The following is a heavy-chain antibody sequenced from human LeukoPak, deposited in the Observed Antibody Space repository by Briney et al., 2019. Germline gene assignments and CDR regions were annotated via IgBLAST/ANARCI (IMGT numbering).Heavy chain of an antibody. Sequence: GASVKVSCKASGYTFTGYYMHWVRQAPGQGLEWMGIINPSGGSTSYAQKFQGRVTMTRDTSTSTVYMELSSLRSEDTAVYYCASIRVGRNWFDPWGQGTLVTVSS. V-gene: IGHV1-46*01. J-gene: IGHJ5*02. CDR1: GYTFTGYY. CDR3: ASIRVGRNWFDP. CDR2: INPSGGST. D-gene: IGHD1-14*01.